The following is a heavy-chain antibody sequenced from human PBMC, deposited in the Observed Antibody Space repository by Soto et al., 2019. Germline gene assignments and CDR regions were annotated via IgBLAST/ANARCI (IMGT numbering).Heavy chain of an antibody. CDR3: AREPSPPSGGGYFGY. CDR2: IIPIFGTA. CDR1: GGTFSSYA. Sequence: GASVKVSCKASGGTFSSYAISWVRQAPGQGLEWMGGIIPIFGTANYAQKFQGRVTITADESTSTAYMELSSLRSEDTAVYYCAREPSPPSGGGYFGYWGQGTLVTVSS. D-gene: IGHD3-10*01. V-gene: IGHV1-69*13. J-gene: IGHJ4*02.